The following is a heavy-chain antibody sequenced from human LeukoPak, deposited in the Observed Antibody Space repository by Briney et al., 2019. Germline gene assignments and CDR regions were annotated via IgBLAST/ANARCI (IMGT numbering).Heavy chain of an antibody. J-gene: IGHJ4*02. CDR2: IYPGDSDT. CDR3: ARRSYYDSSGYYYFYDY. D-gene: IGHD3-22*01. V-gene: IGHV5-51*01. Sequence: GESLKISCKGSGYSFTTYWIGWVRQMPGKGLEWMGIIYPGDSDTRYSPSFQGQVTISADKSISTAYLQWSSLKASDTAMYYCARRSYYDSSGYYYFYDYWGQGTLVTASS. CDR1: GYSFTTYW.